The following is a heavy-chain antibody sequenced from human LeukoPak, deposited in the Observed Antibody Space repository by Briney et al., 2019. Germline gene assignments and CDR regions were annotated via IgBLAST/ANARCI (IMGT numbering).Heavy chain of an antibody. V-gene: IGHV3-23*01. CDR1: RFTFTRHA. Sequence: GGSLRLSCAASRFTFTRHAMSWVRQAPGKGLEWVSTTGLESVHTLCADSVQGRFTVSRDNSRNTLDLQMDNLTVDDTAIYYCVRGDDIGKHPTRAFYFDIWGQGTLVSVSS. J-gene: IGHJ4*02. CDR2: TGLESVHT. CDR3: VRGDDIGKHPTRAFYFDI. D-gene: IGHD3-10*01.